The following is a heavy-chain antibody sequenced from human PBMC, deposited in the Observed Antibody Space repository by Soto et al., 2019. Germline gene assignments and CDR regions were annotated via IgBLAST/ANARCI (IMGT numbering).Heavy chain of an antibody. CDR2: INHSGST. Sequence: QVQLQQWGAGLLKPSETLSLTCAVYGGSFSGYYWTWIRQPPGTGLEWIGEINHSGSTNYNPSLNSRVTISVDTSKNQFSLKLTSVTAADTAVYYCARDKNTGLFDSWGQGTLVTVPS. D-gene: IGHD4-17*01. V-gene: IGHV4-34*01. CDR3: ARDKNTGLFDS. J-gene: IGHJ4*02. CDR1: GGSFSGYY.